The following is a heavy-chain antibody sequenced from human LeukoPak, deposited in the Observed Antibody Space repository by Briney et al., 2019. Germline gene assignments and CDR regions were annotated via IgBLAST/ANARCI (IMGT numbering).Heavy chain of an antibody. CDR3: ASGYYYGSGSYWLEFDP. D-gene: IGHD3-10*01. V-gene: IGHV4-4*07. Sequence: SETLSLTCTVSGGSISSYYWSWIRQPAGKGLEWIGRIYTSGSTNYNPSLKSRVTMSVDTSKNQFSLKPSSVTAADTAVYYCASGYYYGSGSYWLEFDPWGQGTLVTVSS. J-gene: IGHJ5*02. CDR1: GGSISSYY. CDR2: IYTSGST.